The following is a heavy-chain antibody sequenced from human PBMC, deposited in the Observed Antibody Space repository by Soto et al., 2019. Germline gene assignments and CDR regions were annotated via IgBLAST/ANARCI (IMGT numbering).Heavy chain of an antibody. CDR3: ARSPRSSQYFDY. J-gene: IGHJ4*02. V-gene: IGHV5-51*01. CDR2: IYPGDSET. D-gene: IGHD6-13*01. Sequence: PGESLKISCQCSGYTFSNFWIAWVRQLPGKGLEYMGIIYPGDSETRYSPSFHGKVTISADRSIGTAYLQWSSLEASDSAFYFCARSPRSSQYFDYWGQGSLVTVSS. CDR1: GYTFSNFW.